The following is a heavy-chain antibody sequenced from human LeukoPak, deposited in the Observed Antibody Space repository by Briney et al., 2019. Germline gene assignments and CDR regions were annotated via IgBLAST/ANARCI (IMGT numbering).Heavy chain of an antibody. J-gene: IGHJ3*02. CDR1: GFTVSSNY. CDR2: IYSGGST. V-gene: IGHV3-66*01. Sequence: TGGSLRLSCAASGFTVSSNYMSWVRQAPVKGLEWVSVIYSGGSTYYADSVKGRFTISRDNSKNTLYLQMNSLRAEDTAVYYCARGLTGIDAFDIWGQGTMVTVSS. D-gene: IGHD3-9*01. CDR3: ARGLTGIDAFDI.